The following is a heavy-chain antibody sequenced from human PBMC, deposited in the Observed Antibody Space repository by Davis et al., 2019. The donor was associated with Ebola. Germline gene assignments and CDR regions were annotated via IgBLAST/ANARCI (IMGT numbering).Heavy chain of an antibody. CDR2: INTNTGNP. Sequence: ASVKVSCKASGYTFTREAMNWVRQAPGQGLEWMGWINTNTGNPTYAQGFTGRFVFSLDTSVSTAYLQISSLKAEDTAVYYCATGRDGYNLNYWGQGTLVTVSS. V-gene: IGHV7-4-1*02. D-gene: IGHD5-24*01. J-gene: IGHJ4*02. CDR3: ATGRDGYNLNY. CDR1: GYTFTREA.